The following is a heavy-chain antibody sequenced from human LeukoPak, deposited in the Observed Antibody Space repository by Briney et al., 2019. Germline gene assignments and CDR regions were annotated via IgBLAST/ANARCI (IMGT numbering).Heavy chain of an antibody. CDR1: GFTFSSYG. J-gene: IGHJ4*02. D-gene: IGHD1-26*01. CDR3: ATGVGATEFDY. V-gene: IGHV3-30*03. CDR2: ISYDGSNK. Sequence: PGGSLRLSCAASGFTFSSYGMHWVRQAPGKGLEWVAVISYDGSNKYYADSVKGRFTISRDNAKNSLYLQMNSLRAEDTAVYYCATGVGATEFDYWGQGTLVTVSS.